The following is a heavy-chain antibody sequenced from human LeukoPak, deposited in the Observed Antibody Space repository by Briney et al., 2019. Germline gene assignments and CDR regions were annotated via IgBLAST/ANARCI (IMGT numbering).Heavy chain of an antibody. V-gene: IGHV3-64*04. CDR3: ARDPTDIVVVPAAIGYYYGMDV. D-gene: IGHD2-2*02. CDR2: ISGNGDST. Sequence: PGGSLRLSCSASGFTFSNYAMHWVRQAPGKGLEYVSAISGNGDSTYYADSVKGRFTISRDNSKNTLYLQMNSLRAEDTAVYYCARDPTDIVVVPAAIGYYYGMDVWGQGTTVTVSS. CDR1: GFTFSNYA. J-gene: IGHJ6*02.